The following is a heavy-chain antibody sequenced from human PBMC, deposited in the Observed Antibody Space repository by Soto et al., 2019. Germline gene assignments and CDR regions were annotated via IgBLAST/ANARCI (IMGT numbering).Heavy chain of an antibody. J-gene: IGHJ4*02. D-gene: IGHD2-15*01. CDR1: GGSISSYY. CDR3: ARVLGYCSGGSCYRTFDY. Sequence: SETLSLTCTVSGGSISSYYWSWIRKPPGKGLEWIGYIYYSGSTNYNPSLKSRVTISVDTSKNQFSLKLSSVTAADTAVYYCARVLGYCSGGSCYRTFDYWGQGTLVTVSS. CDR2: IYYSGST. V-gene: IGHV4-59*01.